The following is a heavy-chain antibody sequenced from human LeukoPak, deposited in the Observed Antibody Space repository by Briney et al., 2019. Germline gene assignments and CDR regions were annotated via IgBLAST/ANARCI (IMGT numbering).Heavy chain of an antibody. J-gene: IGHJ4*02. V-gene: IGHV4-39*01. Sequence: PSETLSLTCTVSGGSISSSSYYWGWIRQPPGKGVEWIGSIYYSGSTYYNPSLKSRATISVDTSKNQFSLKLSSVTAADTAVYYCARLTGVEMATIHFDYWGQGTLVTVSS. CDR3: ARLTGVEMATIHFDY. CDR1: GGSISSSSYY. D-gene: IGHD5-24*01. CDR2: IYYSGST.